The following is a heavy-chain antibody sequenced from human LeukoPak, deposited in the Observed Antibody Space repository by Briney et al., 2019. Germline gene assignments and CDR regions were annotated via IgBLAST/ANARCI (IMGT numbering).Heavy chain of an antibody. Sequence: GGSLRLSCTISGFTFGDYVLTWVRQAPGKGLEWVSFIRSLGTTEYAASVKGRFTISRDDSISIAYLQMDSLKTEDTAMYYCTRWISTSCFDYWGQGTLVTVSS. V-gene: IGHV3-49*04. J-gene: IGHJ4*02. D-gene: IGHD2-2*03. CDR2: IRSLGTT. CDR1: GFTFGDYV. CDR3: TRWISTSCFDY.